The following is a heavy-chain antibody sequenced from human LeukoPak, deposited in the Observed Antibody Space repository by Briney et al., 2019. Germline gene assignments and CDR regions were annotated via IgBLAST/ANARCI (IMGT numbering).Heavy chain of an antibody. J-gene: IGHJ6*02. CDR1: GFTFSDYY. CDR3: ASCYSSSWYVLPMDV. Sequence: PGGSLRLSCAASGFTFSDYYMSWIRQAPGKGLKWVSYISSSGSTIYYADSVKGRFTISRDNAKNSLYLQMNSLRAEDTAVYYCASCYSSSWYVLPMDVWGQGTTVAVSS. D-gene: IGHD6-13*01. V-gene: IGHV3-11*01. CDR2: ISSSGSTI.